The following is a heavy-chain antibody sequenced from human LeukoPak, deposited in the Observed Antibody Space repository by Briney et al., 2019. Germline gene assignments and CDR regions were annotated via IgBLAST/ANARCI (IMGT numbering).Heavy chain of an antibody. D-gene: IGHD3-3*01. J-gene: IGHJ5*02. Sequence: GGSLRLSCAASGFSFNSYDMHWVPQAPGKGLEWVAVISYDGKKSYYADSVKGRFTISRGNSKSTVDLQMNSLRIEDTAVYYCAKAAGKENGYDFWFEHWGQGTLVTVSS. CDR3: AKAAGKENGYDFWFEH. CDR1: GFSFNSYD. V-gene: IGHV3-30*04. CDR2: ISYDGKKS.